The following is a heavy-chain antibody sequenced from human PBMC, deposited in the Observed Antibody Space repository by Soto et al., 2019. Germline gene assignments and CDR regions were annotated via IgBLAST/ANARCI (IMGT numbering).Heavy chain of an antibody. Sequence: VNVSCKASGYTFTSLDINWVRQATGQGLEWMGWMNPNSGSTGSAQKFEGRVAMTRDTSINTAYMELSSLRSDDTAVYYCARGRGYSDGIDYWGQGTLVTVSS. V-gene: IGHV1-8*01. CDR1: GYTFTSLD. J-gene: IGHJ4*02. CDR2: MNPNSGST. CDR3: ARGRGYSDGIDY. D-gene: IGHD2-15*01.